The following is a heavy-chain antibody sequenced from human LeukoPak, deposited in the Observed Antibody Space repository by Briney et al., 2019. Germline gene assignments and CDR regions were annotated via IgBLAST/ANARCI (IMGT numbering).Heavy chain of an antibody. J-gene: IGHJ3*02. CDR3: ARDIPKLDAFGI. CDR1: GFTFSSYS. Sequence: AGGSLRLSCAASGFTFSSYSMNWVRQAPGKGLEWVSYISSSSSTIYYADSVKGRFTISRDNAKNSLYLQMNSLRAEDTAVYYCARDIPKLDAFGIWGQGTMVTVSS. V-gene: IGHV3-48*01. CDR2: ISSSSSTI. D-gene: IGHD2-21*01.